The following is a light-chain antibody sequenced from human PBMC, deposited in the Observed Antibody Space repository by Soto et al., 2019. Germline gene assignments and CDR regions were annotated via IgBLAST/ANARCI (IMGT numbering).Light chain of an antibody. Sequence: EIVLTQSPATLSLSPGERATLSCRASQSVSNYLAWYQQKPGQAPRLLIYGASNRATGIPARFTGSGSRTDFTLTISSLDPEDFAFYYCQHRGEWPRTFGQGTKLEIK. CDR2: GAS. V-gene: IGKV3-11*01. CDR3: QHRGEWPRT. CDR1: QSVSNY. J-gene: IGKJ2*01.